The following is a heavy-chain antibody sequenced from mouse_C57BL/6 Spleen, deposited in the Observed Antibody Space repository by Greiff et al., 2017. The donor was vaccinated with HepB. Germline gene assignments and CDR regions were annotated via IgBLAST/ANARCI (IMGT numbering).Heavy chain of an antibody. CDR2: IYPSDSET. CDR3: ARLITTVVDWYFDV. CDR1: GYTFTSYW. Sequence: VQLQQPGAELVRPGSSVKLSCKASGYTFTSYWMDWVKQRPGQGLEWIGNIYPSDSETHYNQKFKDKATLTVDKSSSTAYMQLSSLTSEDSAVYYCARLITTVVDWYFDVWGTGTTVTVSS. D-gene: IGHD1-1*01. V-gene: IGHV1-61*01. J-gene: IGHJ1*03.